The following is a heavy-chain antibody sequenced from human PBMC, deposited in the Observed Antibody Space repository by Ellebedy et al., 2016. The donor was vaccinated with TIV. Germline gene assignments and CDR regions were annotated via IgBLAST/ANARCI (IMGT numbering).Heavy chain of an antibody. V-gene: IGHV3-30-3*01. CDR3: ARDLVVVTAILDY. J-gene: IGHJ4*02. D-gene: IGHD2-21*02. CDR2: ISNDGSNK. Sequence: GESLKISCAASGFTFSRYAMHWVRQAPGKGLEWVAVISNDGSNKFHADSVKGRFTISRDNSKNTLYLQMNSLRAEDTAVYYCARDLVVVTAILDYWGQGTLVTVSS. CDR1: GFTFSRYA.